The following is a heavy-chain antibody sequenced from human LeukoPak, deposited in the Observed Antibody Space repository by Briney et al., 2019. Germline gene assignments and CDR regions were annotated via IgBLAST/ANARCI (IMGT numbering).Heavy chain of an antibody. Sequence: PGGSLRLSCAASGFTFSSYEMNWVRQAPGEGLEWVSYISSSGSTIYYADSVKGRFTISRDNAKNSLYLQMNSLRAEDTAVYYCARGPSYYDILTAFPVGPLGMPIWGQGTMVTVSS. CDR3: ARGPSYYDILTAFPVGPLGMPI. CDR1: GFTFSSYE. D-gene: IGHD3-9*01. CDR2: ISSSGSTI. V-gene: IGHV3-48*03. J-gene: IGHJ3*02.